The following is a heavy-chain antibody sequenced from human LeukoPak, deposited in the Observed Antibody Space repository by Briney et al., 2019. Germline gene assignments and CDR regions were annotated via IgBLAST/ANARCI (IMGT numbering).Heavy chain of an antibody. J-gene: IGHJ4*02. Sequence: GGSLRLSCAASGFSFSSYAVSWVRQAPGRGLEWVSGISESGGNTYYADSVKGRFTISRDNSKHTLYLQMNSLRAEDTAVYYCAKTISVRRYFEYWGQGTLVTVSS. CDR1: GFSFSSYA. D-gene: IGHD3-3*01. V-gene: IGHV3-23*01. CDR3: AKTISVRRYFEY. CDR2: ISESGGNT.